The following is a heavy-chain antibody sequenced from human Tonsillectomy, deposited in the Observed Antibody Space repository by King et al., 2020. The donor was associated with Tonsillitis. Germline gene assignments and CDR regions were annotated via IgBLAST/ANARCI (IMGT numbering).Heavy chain of an antibody. V-gene: IGHV4-39*07. CDR3: ARRPRPHLTSLSSYYGMDV. D-gene: IGHD2-2*01. CDR1: GGSISSSSYY. J-gene: IGHJ6*02. CDR2: IYYSGST. Sequence: QLQESGPGLVKPSETLSLTCTVSGGSISSSSYYWGWIRQPPGKGLEWIGSIYYSGSTYYNPSLKSRVTISVDTSKNQFSLKLSSVTAADTAVYYCARRPRPHLTSLSSYYGMDVWGQGTTVTVSS.